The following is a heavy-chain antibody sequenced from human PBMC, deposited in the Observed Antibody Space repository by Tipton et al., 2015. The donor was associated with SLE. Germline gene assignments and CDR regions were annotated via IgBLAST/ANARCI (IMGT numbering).Heavy chain of an antibody. CDR1: GGSFSGYY. CDR3: ARGRLVFPFDY. CDR2: INHSGST. J-gene: IGHJ4*02. V-gene: IGHV4-34*01. D-gene: IGHD6-19*01. Sequence: TLSLTCAVYGGSFSGYYWSWIRQPPGKGLEWIGEINHSGSTNYNPSLKSRVTISVDTSKNQFSLNLSSVTAADSAVYYCARGRLVFPFDYWGQGTLVTVSS.